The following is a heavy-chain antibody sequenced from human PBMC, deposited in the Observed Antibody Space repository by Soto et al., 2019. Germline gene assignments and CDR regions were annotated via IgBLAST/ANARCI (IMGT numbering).Heavy chain of an antibody. CDR2: ISYDGSNK. CDR3: AKDLFELLWFGEAGYYGMDV. D-gene: IGHD3-10*01. CDR1: GFTFSSYG. J-gene: IGHJ6*02. Sequence: GGSLRLSCAASGFTFSSYGMHWVRQAPGKGLEWVAVISYDGSNKYYADSVKGRFTISRDNSKNTLYLQMNSLRAEDTAVYYCAKDLFELLWFGEAGYYGMDVWGQGTTVTVSS. V-gene: IGHV3-30*18.